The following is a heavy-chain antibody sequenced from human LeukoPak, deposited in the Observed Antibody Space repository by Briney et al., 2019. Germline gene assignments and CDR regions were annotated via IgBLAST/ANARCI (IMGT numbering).Heavy chain of an antibody. J-gene: IGHJ4*02. V-gene: IGHV3-23*01. CDR1: GFTFSSYA. CDR3: AKNRVTMIVVAPFDY. D-gene: IGHD3-22*01. CDR2: ISGSGGST. Sequence: PGGSRRLSCAASGFTFSSYAMSWVRQAPGKGLEWVSAISGSGGSTYYADSVKGRFTISRDNSKNTLYLQMNSLRAEDTAVYYCAKNRVTMIVVAPFDYWGQGTLVTVSS.